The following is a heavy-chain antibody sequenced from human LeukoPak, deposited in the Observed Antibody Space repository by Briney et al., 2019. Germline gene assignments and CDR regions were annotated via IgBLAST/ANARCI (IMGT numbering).Heavy chain of an antibody. D-gene: IGHD3-10*01. V-gene: IGHV3-7*01. CDR1: GFTFSSYW. J-gene: IGHJ4*02. CDR3: ARDRQLLWFGELLHYFDY. Sequence: GGVLRLSCAASGFTFSSYWMSWVRQAPGKGLEWVANIKQDGSKKYYVDSVKGRFTISRDNAKNSLYLQMNSLRAEDTAVYYCARDRQLLWFGELLHYFDYWGQGTLVTVSS. CDR2: IKQDGSKK.